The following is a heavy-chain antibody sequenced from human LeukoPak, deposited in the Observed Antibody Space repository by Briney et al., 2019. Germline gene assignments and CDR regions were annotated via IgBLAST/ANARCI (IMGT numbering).Heavy chain of an antibody. CDR2: IKQDGSEK. Sequence: GGSLRLSCAASGFTFSGYWMSWVRQAPGKGLEWVANIKQDGSEKYYVDSVKGRFTISRDNAKNSLYLQMNSLRAEDTAVYYCARGTRYCSSTSCLRGYYFDYWGQGTLVTVSS. CDR3: ARGTRYCSSTSCLRGYYFDY. CDR1: GFTFSGYW. V-gene: IGHV3-7*01. D-gene: IGHD2-2*01. J-gene: IGHJ4*02.